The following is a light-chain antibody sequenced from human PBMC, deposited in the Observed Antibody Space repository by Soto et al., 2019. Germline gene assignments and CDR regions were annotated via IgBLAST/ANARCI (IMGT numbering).Light chain of an antibody. V-gene: IGLV7-46*01. CDR1: TGAVTSGHY. J-gene: IGLJ3*02. CDR3: LLSYSGGRPV. Sequence: QAVVTQEPSLTVSPGGTVTLTGGSSTGAVTSGHYPYWFQQKPGQAPRTLLYHTSDKHSWTPARFSGSLLGGKAALTLSGAQPEDEADYYCLLSYSGGRPVFGGGTQLTVL. CDR2: HTS.